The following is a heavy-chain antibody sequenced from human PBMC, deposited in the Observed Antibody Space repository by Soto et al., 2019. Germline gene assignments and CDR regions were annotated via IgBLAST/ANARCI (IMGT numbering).Heavy chain of an antibody. J-gene: IGHJ6*02. CDR1: GGSISSYY. D-gene: IGHD3-10*01. Sequence: PSETLSLTCTVSGGSISSYYWSWIRQPPGKGLEWIGYIYYSGSTNYNPSLKSRVTISVDTSKNQFSLKLSSVTAADTAVYYCARDALYGSGETYYYYYGMDVWGQGTTVTVSS. V-gene: IGHV4-59*01. CDR3: ARDALYGSGETYYYYYGMDV. CDR2: IYYSGST.